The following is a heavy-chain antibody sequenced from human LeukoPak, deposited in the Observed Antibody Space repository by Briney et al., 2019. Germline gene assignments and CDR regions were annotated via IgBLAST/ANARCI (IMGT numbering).Heavy chain of an antibody. CDR3: ARDGAARLLRYYYYMDL. D-gene: IGHD6-6*01. V-gene: IGHV3-30*02. CDR2: IRYDGSNK. CDR1: RFTFSRYG. Sequence: PGGSLRLSCAASRFTFSRYGMHWVRQAPGKGLEWVAFIRYDGSNKEYADSVKGRFTISRDNSKNTLYLQMNSLRPEDTAVYYCARDGAARLLRYYYYMDLWGKGTTVTVSS. J-gene: IGHJ6*03.